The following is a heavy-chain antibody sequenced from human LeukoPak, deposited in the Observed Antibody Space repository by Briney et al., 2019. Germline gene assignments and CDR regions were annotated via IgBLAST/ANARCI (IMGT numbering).Heavy chain of an antibody. Sequence: SGTLSLTCTVSGGSIISSSSSSYYWGWIRQPPGKGLEWVGAIYYSGSTYYNPSLKSRVTISVDTSKSQFSLRLSSVTAADTAVYYCARLALSGTRIGNAFDIWGQGTMVTVSS. D-gene: IGHD3-3*01. V-gene: IGHV4-39*01. CDR2: IYYSGST. CDR3: ARLALSGTRIGNAFDI. J-gene: IGHJ3*02. CDR1: GGSIISSSSSSYY.